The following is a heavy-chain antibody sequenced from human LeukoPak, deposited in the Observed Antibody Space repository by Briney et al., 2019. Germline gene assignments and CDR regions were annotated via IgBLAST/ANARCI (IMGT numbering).Heavy chain of an antibody. D-gene: IGHD2-2*01. Sequence: GGSLRLSCAASGFTFSDYSMNWVRQAPGKGLEWISYIGIDSGNTNYADSVKGRFTISGDKAKNSLYLQMNSLRVEDTAVYYCARDGVVVPAADYNWFGPWGQGTLVTVSS. CDR1: GFTFSDYS. V-gene: IGHV3-48*01. J-gene: IGHJ5*02. CDR3: ARDGVVVPAADYNWFGP. CDR2: IGIDSGNT.